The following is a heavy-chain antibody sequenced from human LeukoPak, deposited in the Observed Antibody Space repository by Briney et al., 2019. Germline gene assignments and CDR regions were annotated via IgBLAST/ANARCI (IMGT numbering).Heavy chain of an antibody. Sequence: GGSLRLSCAASGFTFSSYAMSWVRQAPGKGLEWVSTISGSCGSTYYAHSVKGRFTISRDNSKSTLYLQRNSLRAEDTAVYYCATSRGVYSYGPLDYWGQGPLVTVSS. CDR2: ISGSCGST. J-gene: IGHJ4*02. V-gene: IGHV3-23*01. D-gene: IGHD5-18*01. CDR3: ATSRGVYSYGPLDY. CDR1: GFTFSSYA.